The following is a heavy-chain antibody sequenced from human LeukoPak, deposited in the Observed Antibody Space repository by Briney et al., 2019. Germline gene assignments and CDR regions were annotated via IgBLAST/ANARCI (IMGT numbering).Heavy chain of an antibody. D-gene: IGHD1-26*01. Sequence: ASVKVSCKASGGTFSSYAISWVRQAPGQGLEWMGIINPSGGSTSYAQKFQGRVTMTRDMSTSTVYMGLSSLRSEDTAVYYCARAPWGSYWGGDAFDIWGQGTMVTVSS. V-gene: IGHV1-46*01. CDR2: INPSGGST. CDR3: ARAPWGSYWGGDAFDI. CDR1: GGTFSSYA. J-gene: IGHJ3*02.